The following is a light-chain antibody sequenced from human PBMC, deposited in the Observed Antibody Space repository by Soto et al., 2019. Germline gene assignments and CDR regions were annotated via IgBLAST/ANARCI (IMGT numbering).Light chain of an antibody. CDR3: SPFTTRSPPV. V-gene: IGLV2-14*01. CDR1: SSDVGAFNY. CDR2: DVS. J-gene: IGLJ2*01. Sequence: QSALTQPASVSGSPGQSITISCTGTSSDVGAFNYVSWYQQNPGKAPKLMIYDVSDRPSGVSNRFSGSKSGDTASLTISGLQAEDGAHYYCSPFTTRSPPVFGGGTKVTVL.